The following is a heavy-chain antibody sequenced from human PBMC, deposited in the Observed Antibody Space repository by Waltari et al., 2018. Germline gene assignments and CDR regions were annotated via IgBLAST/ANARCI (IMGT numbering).Heavy chain of an antibody. CDR3: ARDIAFGGVIVMNEAFDF. Sequence: QLYLVESGGGVVQPGRSLRLSCAASVFPFSSYGMAWVRQPPGKGLQWVGVISSTGSNTYYADSVRGRFTISRDNSKNILYLQMNSLRAEDTAVYYCARDIAFGGVIVMNEAFDFRGRGTTVTVSP. D-gene: IGHD3-16*02. J-gene: IGHJ3*01. CDR2: ISSTGSNT. V-gene: IGHV3-33*01. CDR1: VFPFSSYG.